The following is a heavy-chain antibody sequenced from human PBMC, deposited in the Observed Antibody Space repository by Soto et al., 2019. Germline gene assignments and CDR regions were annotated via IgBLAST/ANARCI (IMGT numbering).Heavy chain of an antibody. CDR1: GYTFTGYY. Sequence: ASVKVSCKASGYTFTGYYMHWVRQAPGQGLEWMGWINPNSGGTNCAQKFQGRVTMTRDTSISTAYMELSRLRSDDTAVYYCARGGYSYGFDWFDPHGQGSVGTVS. J-gene: IGHJ5*02. CDR3: ARGGYSYGFDWFDP. CDR2: INPNSGGT. D-gene: IGHD5-18*01. V-gene: IGHV1-2*02.